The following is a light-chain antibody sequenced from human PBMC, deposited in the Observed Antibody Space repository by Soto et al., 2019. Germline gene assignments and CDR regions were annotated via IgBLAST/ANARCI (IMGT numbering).Light chain of an antibody. CDR1: QSVSSY. Sequence: EIVLTQSPATLSLSPGERATLSCRASQSVSSYLAWYQQKPGQAPRLLIYDASNRATGIPARFSGSGSGTDFTLTISSLEPEDFSVDYCQQRSNWPGTFGQGTKVEIK. J-gene: IGKJ1*01. CDR2: DAS. V-gene: IGKV3-11*01. CDR3: QQRSNWPGT.